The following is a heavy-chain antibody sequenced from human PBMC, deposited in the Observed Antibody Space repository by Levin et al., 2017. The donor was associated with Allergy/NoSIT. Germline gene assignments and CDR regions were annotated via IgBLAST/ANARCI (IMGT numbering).Heavy chain of an antibody. CDR3: AREFCSGGSCYYYMDV. D-gene: IGHD2-15*01. CDR1: GFTVSSHY. J-gene: IGHJ6*03. V-gene: IGHV3-53*01. CDR2: IYSGGST. Sequence: GESLKISCAASGFTVSSHYMNWVRQAPGKGLEWVSVIYSGGSTYYADSVKGRFTISRDNSKNTLYLQMNSLRAEDTAVYYCAREFCSGGSCYYYMDVWGKGTTVTVSS.